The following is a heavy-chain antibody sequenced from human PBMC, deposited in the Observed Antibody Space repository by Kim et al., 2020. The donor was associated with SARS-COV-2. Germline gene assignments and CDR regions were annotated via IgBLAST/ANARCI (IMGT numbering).Heavy chain of an antibody. D-gene: IGHD1-26*01. CDR2: IYSGGST. CDR3: ARSTLLVGATHGSSDY. Sequence: GGSLRLSCAASGFTVSSNYMSWVRQAPGKGLEWVSVIYSGGSTYYADSVKGRFTISRDNSKNTLYLQMNSLRAEDTAVYYCARSTLLVGATHGSSDYWGQGTLVTVSS. CDR1: GFTVSSNY. V-gene: IGHV3-66*02. J-gene: IGHJ4*02.